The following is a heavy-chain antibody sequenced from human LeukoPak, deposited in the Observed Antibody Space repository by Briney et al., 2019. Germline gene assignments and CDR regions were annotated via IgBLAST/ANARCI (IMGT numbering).Heavy chain of an antibody. CDR2: IYSGGST. J-gene: IGHJ4*02. Sequence: GGSLRLSCAASGYTVSSNYMSGVRQAPGKGLEWVSVIYSGGSTYYADSVKGRFTISRDNSKNTLYLQMNSLRAEDTAVYYCASEAVAAPGYWGQGTLVTVSS. CDR3: ASEAVAAPGY. CDR1: GYTVSSNY. D-gene: IGHD6-19*01. V-gene: IGHV3-66*02.